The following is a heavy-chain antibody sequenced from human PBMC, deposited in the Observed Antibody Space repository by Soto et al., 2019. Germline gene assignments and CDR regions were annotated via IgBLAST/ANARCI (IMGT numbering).Heavy chain of an antibody. D-gene: IGHD2-15*01. CDR2: ISSSSSYI. CDR1: GFTFSSYS. J-gene: IGHJ6*02. CDR3: PTTYCSGGSCYGYYYYYYYGMDV. Sequence: GGSLRLSCAASGFTFSSYSMNWVRQAPGKGLEWVSSISSSSSYIYYADSVKGRFTISRDNAKKSLYLQMNSMRVEDTAVYYCPTTYCSGGSCYGYYYYYYYGMDVWGQGTTVTVSS. V-gene: IGHV3-21*01.